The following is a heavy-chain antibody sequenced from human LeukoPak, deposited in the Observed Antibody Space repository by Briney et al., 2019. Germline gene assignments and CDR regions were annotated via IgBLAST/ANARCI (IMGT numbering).Heavy chain of an antibody. D-gene: IGHD5-12*01. CDR1: GGTFSSYA. Sequence: SVKVSCKASGGTFSSYAISWVRQAPGQGLEWMGRIIPILGIANYAQKFQGRVTITADKSTSTAYMELSSLRSEDTAMYYCARVRGGSKVATIDSFDYWGQGTLVTVSS. V-gene: IGHV1-69*04. CDR2: IIPILGIA. J-gene: IGHJ4*02. CDR3: ARVRGGSKVATIDSFDY.